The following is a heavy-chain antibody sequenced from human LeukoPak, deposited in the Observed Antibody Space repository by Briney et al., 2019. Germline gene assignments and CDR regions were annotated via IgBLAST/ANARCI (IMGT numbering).Heavy chain of an antibody. CDR3: AKDAILTGYPDAFDI. D-gene: IGHD3-9*01. J-gene: IGHJ3*02. V-gene: IGHV3-30-3*01. Sequence: PGGSLRLSCAASGFTFSSYAMHWVRQAPGKGLEWVAVISYDGSNKYYADSVKGRFTISRDNSKNTLYLQMNSLRAEDTAVYYCAKDAILTGYPDAFDIWGQGTMVTVSS. CDR1: GFTFSSYA. CDR2: ISYDGSNK.